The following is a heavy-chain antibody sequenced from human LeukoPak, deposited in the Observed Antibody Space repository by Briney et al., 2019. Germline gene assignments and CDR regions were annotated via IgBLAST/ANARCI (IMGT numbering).Heavy chain of an antibody. CDR1: GFTFSSYA. V-gene: IGHV3-23*01. CDR3: AKDIRTGYPYDAFDI. J-gene: IGHJ3*02. CDR2: ISGSGGST. Sequence: GGSLRLSCAASGFTFSSYAMSWVRQAPGKGLEWVSAISGSGGSTYYADSVKGRFTISRDNAKNSLYLQMNSLRAEDTALYYCAKDIRTGYPYDAFDIWGQGTMVTVSS. D-gene: IGHD3/OR15-3a*01.